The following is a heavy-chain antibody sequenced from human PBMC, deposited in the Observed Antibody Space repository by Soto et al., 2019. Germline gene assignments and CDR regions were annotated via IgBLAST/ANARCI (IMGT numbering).Heavy chain of an antibody. D-gene: IGHD2-2*01. Sequence: QLPLQESGSGLLKPSQTLSLTCAVSGGSISSGGYSWSWIRQPPGKGLEWIGYMYHSGSTYYNPSLKSRVTISIDRSKNQFSLKLSSVTAADTAVYYCARVPDYWGQGILVTVSS. V-gene: IGHV4-30-2*01. J-gene: IGHJ4*02. CDR1: GGSISSGGYS. CDR3: ARVPDY. CDR2: MYHSGST.